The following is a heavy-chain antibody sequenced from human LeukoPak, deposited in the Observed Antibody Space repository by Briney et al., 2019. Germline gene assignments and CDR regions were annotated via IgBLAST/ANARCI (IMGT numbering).Heavy chain of an antibody. CDR1: GDSISNTHYY. CDR2: IYYSGST. V-gene: IGHV4-39*07. D-gene: IGHD3-22*01. J-gene: IGHJ5*02. CDR3: ARGMGSSGYQYYGEFDP. Sequence: SETLSLTCIVSGDSISNTHYYWGWIRQPPGKGLEWIASIYYSGSTYYNPSLKSRVTISVDTSKNQFSLKPSSVTAADTAVYYCARGMGSSGYQYYGEFDPWGQGTLVTVSS.